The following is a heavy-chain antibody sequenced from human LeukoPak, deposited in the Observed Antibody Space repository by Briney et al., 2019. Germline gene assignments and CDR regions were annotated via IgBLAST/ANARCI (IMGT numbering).Heavy chain of an antibody. Sequence: GGSLRLSCAASGFTFSSYAMSWVRQAPGKGLEWVSAISGSDGSTYYADSVKGRFTISRDNSKNTLYLQMNSLRAEDTAVYYCAKDQVTYYDSSGYQGYFQHWGQGTLVTVSS. CDR1: GFTFSSYA. D-gene: IGHD3-22*01. CDR3: AKDQVTYYDSSGYQGYFQH. V-gene: IGHV3-23*01. CDR2: ISGSDGST. J-gene: IGHJ1*01.